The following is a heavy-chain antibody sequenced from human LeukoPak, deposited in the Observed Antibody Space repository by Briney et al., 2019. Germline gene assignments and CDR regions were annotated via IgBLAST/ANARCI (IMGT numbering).Heavy chain of an antibody. CDR1: GFTFSDYY. D-gene: IGHD5-18*01. V-gene: IGHV3-11*04. J-gene: IGHJ4*02. CDR2: ISSSGSTI. Sequence: GGSLRLSCAASGFTFSDYYMSWIRQAPGKGLEWVSYISSSGSTIYYADSVKGRFTISRDNAKNSLYLQMNSLRAEDTAVYYCGIQLYRGAFDYWGQGTLVTVSS. CDR3: GIQLYRGAFDY.